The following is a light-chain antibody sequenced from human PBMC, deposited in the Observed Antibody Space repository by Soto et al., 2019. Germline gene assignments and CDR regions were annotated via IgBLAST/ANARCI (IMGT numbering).Light chain of an antibody. J-gene: IGLJ1*01. CDR2: DVS. CDR3: SSYTSSSTYV. V-gene: IGLV2-14*01. CDR1: SSDVGVYYY. Sequence: LKERGFGKGCPGRSMAFSCTETSSDVGVYYYVSWYQQHPGKAPKLMIYDVSSRPSGVSDRFSGSKSGNTASLTISGLQAEDEADYYCSSYTSSSTYVFGTGTKFTV.